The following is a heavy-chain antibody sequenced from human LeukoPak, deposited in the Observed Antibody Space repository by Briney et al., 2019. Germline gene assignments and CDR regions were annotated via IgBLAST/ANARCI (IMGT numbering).Heavy chain of an antibody. CDR1: GFTHSSFR. V-gene: IGHV3-23*01. D-gene: IGHD3-9*01. Sequence: GGSLRLPCAASGFTHSSFRMSWVRQAPGKGLEWVSRIIDSGGTNYADSVKGRLTISRDNSKNTLYLQMNSLRVEDTAVYYCAKGASIHVTGPDFWGPGTLVTVSP. J-gene: IGHJ4*02. CDR3: AKGASIHVTGPDF. CDR2: IIDSGGT.